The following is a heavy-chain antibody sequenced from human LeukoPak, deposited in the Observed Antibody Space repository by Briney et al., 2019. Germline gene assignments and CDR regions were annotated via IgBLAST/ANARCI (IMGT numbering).Heavy chain of an antibody. CDR2: ISRSSNYK. CDR1: GFTLSSYA. V-gene: IGHV3-21*01. Sequence: PGGSLRLSCAASGFTLSSYAMSWVRQAPGKGLEWVSSISRSSNYKYYADSVKGRFTISRDNAKDSLYLQMNSLRAEDTALYYCASSRYDSSGYYGIIGYWGQGTLVTVSS. J-gene: IGHJ4*02. D-gene: IGHD3-22*01. CDR3: ASSRYDSSGYYGIIGY.